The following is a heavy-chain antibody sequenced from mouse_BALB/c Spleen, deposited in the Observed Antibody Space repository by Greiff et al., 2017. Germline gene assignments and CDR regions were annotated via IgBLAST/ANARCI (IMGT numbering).Heavy chain of an antibody. D-gene: IGHD1-1*01. CDR2: IYPGDGST. J-gene: IGHJ1*01. CDR1: GYTFTSYD. CDR3: ARSIKYVSRYEYWYFDV. Sequence: QVQLKESGAELVKPGALVKISCKASGYTFTSYDINWVKQRPGQGLEWIGWIYPGDGSTKYTEKFKGKATLTADKSSSTAYMQLSSLTSENSAVYFCARSIKYVSRYEYWYFDVWGAGTTVTVSS. V-gene: IGHV1S56*01.